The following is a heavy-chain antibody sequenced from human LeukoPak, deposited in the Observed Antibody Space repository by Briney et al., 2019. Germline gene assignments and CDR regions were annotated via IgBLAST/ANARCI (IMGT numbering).Heavy chain of an antibody. D-gene: IGHD3-22*01. CDR2: IGTSSTTI. Sequence: GGSLRLSCAASGFTFSSYTMNWVRQPPGKGLEWVSNIGTSSTTIYYADSVKGRFTISRDNAKNSLYLQMNSLRAEDTALYYCSRGLYYDSSGPMDVWGQGTTVTVSS. CDR3: SRGLYYDSSGPMDV. CDR1: GFTFSSYT. V-gene: IGHV3-48*01. J-gene: IGHJ6*02.